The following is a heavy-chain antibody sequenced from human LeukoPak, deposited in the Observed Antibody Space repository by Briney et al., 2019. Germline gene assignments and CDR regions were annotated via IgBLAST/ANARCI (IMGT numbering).Heavy chain of an antibody. J-gene: IGHJ4*02. D-gene: IGHD3-3*01. Sequence: PGGSLRLSCAASGFTFSSYGMHWVRQAPGKGLEWVAFIRYDGSNKYYADSVEGRFTISRDNSKNTLYLQMNSLRAEDTAVYYCAKDLNYDFWSGYGLFDYWGQGTLVTVSS. CDR2: IRYDGSNK. CDR3: AKDLNYDFWSGYGLFDY. CDR1: GFTFSSYG. V-gene: IGHV3-30*02.